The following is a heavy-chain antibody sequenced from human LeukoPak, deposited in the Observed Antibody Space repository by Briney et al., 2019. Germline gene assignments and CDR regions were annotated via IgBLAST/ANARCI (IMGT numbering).Heavy chain of an antibody. CDR2: IHSNGYT. Sequence: SETLSLTRTVSGGSLSGYYWSWIRQPPGQGLEWIAYIHSNGYTNYNPSLKSRVTISVDTSKNQFSLKLSSVTAADTAVYWARARAVTRNWFDPWGQGTLVTVSS. D-gene: IGHD4-17*01. J-gene: IGHJ5*02. CDR1: GGSLSGYY. V-gene: IGHV4-4*09. CDR3: ARARAVTRNWFDP.